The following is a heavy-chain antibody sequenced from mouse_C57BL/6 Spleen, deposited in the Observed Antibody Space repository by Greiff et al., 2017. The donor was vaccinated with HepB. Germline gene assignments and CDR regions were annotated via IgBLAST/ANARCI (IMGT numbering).Heavy chain of an antibody. CDR3: ATLSSSDAMDY. CDR2: INPSSGYT. J-gene: IGHJ4*01. V-gene: IGHV1-7*01. Sequence: QVHVKQSGAELAKPGASVKLSCKASGYTFTSYWMHWVKQRPGQGLEWIGYINPSSGYTKYNQKFKDKATLTADKSSSTAYMQLSSLTYEDSAVYYCATLSSSDAMDYWGQGTSVTVSS. CDR1: GYTFTSYW. D-gene: IGHD1-1*01.